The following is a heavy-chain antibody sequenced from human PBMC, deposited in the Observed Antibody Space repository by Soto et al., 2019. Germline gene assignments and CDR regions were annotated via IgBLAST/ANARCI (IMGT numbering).Heavy chain of an antibody. Sequence: GLSLRLSCAAAEFTFAGYAMNRVRQAPGKGLEWVSGVSGDGDRTDYADSVKGRFTISRDNSKNTLYLQMNSLRAEDTAVYYCAKGSYFSGWTPSFDSWGQGTLVTVSS. J-gene: IGHJ4*02. D-gene: IGHD6-19*01. CDR2: VSGDGDRT. V-gene: IGHV3-23*01. CDR3: AKGSYFSGWTPSFDS. CDR1: EFTFAGYA.